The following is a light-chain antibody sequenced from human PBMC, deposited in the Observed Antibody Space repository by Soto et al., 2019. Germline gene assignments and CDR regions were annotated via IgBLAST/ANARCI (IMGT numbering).Light chain of an antibody. V-gene: IGLV2-23*03. Sequence: HSVLTQPASVSGSPGQSITISCTGTSSDVGSYNLLSWYQQHPGKAPKLMIYEGSKRPSGVSNRFSGSKSGNTASLTISGLQAEDEADYYCCSYAGSSTFVFGGGTKLTVL. J-gene: IGLJ2*01. CDR1: SSDVGSYNL. CDR2: EGS. CDR3: CSYAGSSTFV.